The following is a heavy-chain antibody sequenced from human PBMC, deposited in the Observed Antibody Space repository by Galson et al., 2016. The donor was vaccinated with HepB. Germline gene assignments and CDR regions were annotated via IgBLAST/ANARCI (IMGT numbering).Heavy chain of an antibody. CDR2: ISGAGHST. Sequence: SLRLSCAASGFTFSNYAMNWVRQAPGKGLEWVSTISGAGHSTYYADSVKGRFTISRDNSKNTLYLQVDSLRAEDTAVYYCAKAGDCSNPGCYFDYWGQGTLVTVSS. J-gene: IGHJ4*02. CDR1: GFTFSNYA. CDR3: AKAGDCSNPGCYFDY. V-gene: IGHV3-23*01. D-gene: IGHD2-2*01.